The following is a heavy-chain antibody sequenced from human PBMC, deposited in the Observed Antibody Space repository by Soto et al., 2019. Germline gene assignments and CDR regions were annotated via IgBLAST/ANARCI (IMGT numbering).Heavy chain of an antibody. CDR1: GLTVRGKKY. Sequence: DVQLVASGGGLIQPGGSLRLSCAALGLTVRGKKYITWVRQAPGKGLEWVSALYDVDGTYYADSAKGRFTISRDNSNNIIYLQMNSLGLDDTAVYYCASWLEREHAYDIWGLGTMVTVPS. V-gene: IGHV3-53*01. J-gene: IGHJ3*02. CDR2: LYDVDGT. D-gene: IGHD1-1*01. CDR3: ASWLEREHAYDI.